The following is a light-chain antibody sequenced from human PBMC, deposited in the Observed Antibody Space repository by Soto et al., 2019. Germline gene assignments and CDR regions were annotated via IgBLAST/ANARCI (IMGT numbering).Light chain of an antibody. Sequence: IQLTQSPSSLSASVGDRVTISCRASQGIGTYLAWYQQKPGKAPKLLIYAAFTLHSGVPARFSGGRSGTDFTLTISSLQSEDFAVYYCQQYSKWPLTFGGGTKVDIK. J-gene: IGKJ4*01. CDR2: AAF. CDR1: QGIGTY. CDR3: QQYSKWPLT. V-gene: IGKV1-9*01.